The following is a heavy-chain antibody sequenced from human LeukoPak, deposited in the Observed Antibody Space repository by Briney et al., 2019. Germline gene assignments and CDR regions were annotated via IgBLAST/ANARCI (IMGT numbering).Heavy chain of an antibody. Sequence: GGSLRLSCAASGFTFSSYGMHWVRQAPGKGLEWVAFIRYDGSNKYYADSVKGRFTISRDNSKNTLYLQMNSLRAEDTAVYYCANRYALTFGGVTNPWGQGTLVTVSS. CDR1: GFTFSSYG. D-gene: IGHD3-16*01. J-gene: IGHJ5*02. V-gene: IGHV3-30*02. CDR2: IRYDGSNK. CDR3: ANRYALTFGGVTNP.